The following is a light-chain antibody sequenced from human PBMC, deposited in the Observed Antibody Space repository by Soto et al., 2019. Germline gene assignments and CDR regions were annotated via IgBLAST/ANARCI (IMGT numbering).Light chain of an antibody. Sequence: IVMTQSPDSLAVSLGERATINCKSSQRVLYSSNNKNCLGWYQQRPGQPPKLLIYWASTRESGVPDRFSGSGSGTDFTLTISSLQAEDVAIYYCQQYYSTPLAFGGGTKVDIK. J-gene: IGKJ4*01. CDR2: WAS. CDR3: QQYYSTPLA. V-gene: IGKV4-1*01. CDR1: QRVLYSSNNKNC.